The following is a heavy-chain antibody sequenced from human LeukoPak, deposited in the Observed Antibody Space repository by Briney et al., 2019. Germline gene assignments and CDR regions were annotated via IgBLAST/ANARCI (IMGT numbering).Heavy chain of an antibody. J-gene: IGHJ5*02. Sequence: ASVKVSCKASGYTFTSYDINWVRQATAQGLEWMGWMNPNSGNTGYAQKFQGRVTITRNTSISTAYMELSSLRSEDTAVYYCARARRYCSGGSCSYWFDPWGQGTLVTVSS. D-gene: IGHD2-15*01. CDR1: GYTFTSYD. V-gene: IGHV1-8*03. CDR2: MNPNSGNT. CDR3: ARARRYCSGGSCSYWFDP.